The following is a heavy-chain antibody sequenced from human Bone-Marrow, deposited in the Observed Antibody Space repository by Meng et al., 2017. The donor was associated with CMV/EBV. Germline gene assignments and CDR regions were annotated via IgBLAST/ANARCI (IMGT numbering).Heavy chain of an antibody. Sequence: FGLTSSVYISNWRRQAPEWGLDCDSSNSSSSSYIYYADSVKGRFTISRDNAKNSLYLQMNSMAAEDTAVYYCARAIGYSYAGGNYWGQGTLVTVSS. CDR1: GLTSSVYI. CDR2: NSSSSSYI. CDR3: ARAIGYSYAGGNY. V-gene: IGHV3-21*01. D-gene: IGHD5-18*01. J-gene: IGHJ4*02.